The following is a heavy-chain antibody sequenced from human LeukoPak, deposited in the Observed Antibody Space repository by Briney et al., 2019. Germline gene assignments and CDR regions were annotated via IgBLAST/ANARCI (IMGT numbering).Heavy chain of an antibody. CDR3: ARVYGSGSFPRHFDY. D-gene: IGHD3-10*01. Sequence: GRSLRLSCAASGFTFSSYGMHWVRQAPGKGLEWAAVIWYDGSNKYYADSVKGRFTISRDNSKNTLYLQMNSLRAEDTAVYYCARVYGSGSFPRHFDYWGQGTLVTVSS. CDR1: GFTFSSYG. V-gene: IGHV3-33*01. J-gene: IGHJ4*02. CDR2: IWYDGSNK.